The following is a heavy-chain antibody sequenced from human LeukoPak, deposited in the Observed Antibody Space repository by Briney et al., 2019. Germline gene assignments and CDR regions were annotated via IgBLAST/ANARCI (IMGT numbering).Heavy chain of an antibody. CDR2: MSAYNGNI. J-gene: IGHJ4*02. Sequence: ASVKVSCKASGYTFTSYGISWVRQAPGHGLEYMGWMSAYNGNINYAQKLQGRVTMTTDTSTSTAYMELRSLRSDDTAVYYCTRSPKSDSSVYYMHWGQGTLVTVSS. V-gene: IGHV1-18*01. D-gene: IGHD3-22*01. CDR1: GYTFTSYG. CDR3: TRSPKSDSSVYYMH.